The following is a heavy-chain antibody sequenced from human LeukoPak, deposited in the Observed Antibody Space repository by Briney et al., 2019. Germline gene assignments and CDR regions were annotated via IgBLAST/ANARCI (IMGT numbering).Heavy chain of an antibody. J-gene: IGHJ6*02. CDR3: ARGGYSYGYGGYYYYYGMDV. CDR2: ISAYNGNT. V-gene: IGHV1-18*01. D-gene: IGHD5-18*01. CDR1: GYTFTSYG. Sequence: ASVKVSCKASGYTFTSYGISWVRQAPGQGLEWMGWISAYNGNTNYAQKLQGRVTMTTDTSTSTAYMELRSLRSDDTAVYYCARGGYSYGYGGYYYYYGMDVWGQGTTVTVSS.